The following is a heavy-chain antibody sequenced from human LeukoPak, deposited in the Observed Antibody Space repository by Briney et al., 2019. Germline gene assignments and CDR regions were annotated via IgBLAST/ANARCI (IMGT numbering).Heavy chain of an antibody. J-gene: IGHJ4*02. CDR2: ISAYNGNT. Sequence: ASVKVSCKASGYTFTSYGISWVRQAPGQGLEWMGWISAYNGNTNYAQKLQGRVTMTTDTSTSTAYMELRSLRSDDTAVYYCARIRTREAKIVRNDYWGQGTLVTVSS. CDR3: ARIRTREAKIVRNDY. D-gene: IGHD3-22*01. CDR1: GYTFTSYG. V-gene: IGHV1-18*01.